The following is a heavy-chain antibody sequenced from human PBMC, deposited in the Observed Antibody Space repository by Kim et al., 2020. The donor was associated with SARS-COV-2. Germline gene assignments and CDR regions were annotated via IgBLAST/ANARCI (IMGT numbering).Heavy chain of an antibody. CDR3: AKLGGSAVPYSMAYYGLAV. Sequence: GGSLRLSCEVFRLTFRDYAMVWVRQSPGKGLEWVSAISASGRNTFYGDSVKGRFTISRDNSNSTLYLEMESLRAEDSAVYYCAKLGGSAVPYSMAYYGLAVGGRGTTVTVSS. CDR1: RLTFRDYA. V-gene: IGHV3-23*01. CDR2: ISASGRNT. D-gene: IGHD2-21*01. J-gene: IGHJ6*02.